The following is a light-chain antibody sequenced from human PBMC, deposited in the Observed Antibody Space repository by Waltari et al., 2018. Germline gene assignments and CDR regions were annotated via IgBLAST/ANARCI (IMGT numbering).Light chain of an antibody. CDR2: GAS. CDR3: QKYGTLPAT. CDR1: QSDSRW. Sequence: ELVLTQSPGTLSLSPGERATLFCRASQSDSRWLSWYQQKPGQPPRILIYGASSRATGIPDRFSGSWSGTDFSLTISRLEPEDSAVYYCQKYGTLPATFGQGTKVEVK. J-gene: IGKJ1*01. V-gene: IGKV3-20*01.